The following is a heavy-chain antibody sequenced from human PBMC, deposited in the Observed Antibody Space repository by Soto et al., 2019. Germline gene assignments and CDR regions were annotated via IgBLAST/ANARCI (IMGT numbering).Heavy chain of an antibody. CDR2: ISYDGGNK. CDR3: AKAPTYYYDSSGDPIDY. CDR1: GFTFSSYC. D-gene: IGHD3-22*01. V-gene: IGHV3-30*18. Sequence: GGSLRLSCAASGFTFSSYCMHWVRQAPGKGLEGVAVISYDGGNKYYADSVKGGFTISRDNSKNTPCLQMNSLRAEDTAVYYCAKAPTYYYDSSGDPIDYWGQGTLVTVSS. J-gene: IGHJ4*02.